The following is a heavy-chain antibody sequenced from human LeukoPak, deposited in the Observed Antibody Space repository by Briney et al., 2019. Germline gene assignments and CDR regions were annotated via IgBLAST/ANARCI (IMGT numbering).Heavy chain of an antibody. D-gene: IGHD1-14*01. V-gene: IGHV4-39*06. J-gene: IGHJ4*02. CDR1: GDSISSSSYY. CDR2: LYYSGST. CDR3: ARAPEYGLYYFDY. Sequence: SETLSLTCTVSGDSISSSSYYWGWIRQPPGKGLEWLGSLYYSGSTYYNPSLKSRVSISVDTSKNQFPLKLTSVTAADTAVYYCARAPEYGLYYFDYWGQGTLVTVSS.